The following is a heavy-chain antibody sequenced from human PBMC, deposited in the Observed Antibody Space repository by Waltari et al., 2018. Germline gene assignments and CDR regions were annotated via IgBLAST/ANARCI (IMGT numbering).Heavy chain of an antibody. V-gene: IGHV3-30*18. J-gene: IGHJ4*02. CDR1: GFTFSSYG. D-gene: IGHD3-10*01. Sequence: QVHLVESGGGVVQPGRSLRLSCAASGFTFSSYGMHWVRQAPGKGLEWVALISYDGSNKYYADSVKGRFTISRDNSKNTLYLQMSSLRAEDTAVYYCAKVSGSIRDRRGSPPGDYLGQGTLVTVSS. CDR3: AKVSGSIRDRRGSPPGDY. CDR2: ISYDGSNK.